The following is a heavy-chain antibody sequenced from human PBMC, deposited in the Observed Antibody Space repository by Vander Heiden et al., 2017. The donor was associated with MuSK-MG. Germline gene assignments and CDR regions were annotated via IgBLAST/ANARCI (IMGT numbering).Heavy chain of an antibody. D-gene: IGHD5-12*01. CDR3: TTVWLPGGY. CDR2: IKSKSDGEAI. V-gene: IGHV3-15*01. CDR1: GFTFSNAW. Sequence: EVQLVESGGCLIKPGGYLRLACAASGFTFSNAWLCWFRQAPGKGLEWVGRIKSKSDGEAIHYASPVKGRFTISRDDSKNTMYLQMNSLKTKDTAVYFGTTVWLPGGYWGQGALVTVSS. J-gene: IGHJ4*02.